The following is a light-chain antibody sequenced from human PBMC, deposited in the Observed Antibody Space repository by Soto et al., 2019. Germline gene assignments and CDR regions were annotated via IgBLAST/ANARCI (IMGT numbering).Light chain of an antibody. Sequence: DIQMTQSPSSLSASVGDRVTITCRASQSISTYLNWYQQKPGKAPKLLIYAASSLQSGVPSRFSGGGSGTDFALTISSLQPEDFATYYCQQSYSNRLFTFGPGTKVDIK. J-gene: IGKJ3*01. V-gene: IGKV1-39*01. CDR1: QSISTY. CDR2: AAS. CDR3: QQSYSNRLFT.